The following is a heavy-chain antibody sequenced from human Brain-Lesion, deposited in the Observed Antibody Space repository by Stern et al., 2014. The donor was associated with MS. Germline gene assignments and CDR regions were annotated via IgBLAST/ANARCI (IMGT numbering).Heavy chain of an antibody. CDR2: IFNSGRT. Sequence: VQLVESGPGLVKPSQTLSLSCTVSGGSISSGGYYWSWIRQPAGKGLEWIGRIFNSGRTSYNPSLKSRVPISIDTSKNQFSLRLTSMTAADTAVYYCARGRVVPGFQYYATDVWGQGTTVIVSS. CDR1: GGSISSGGYY. D-gene: IGHD2-2*01. CDR3: ARGRVVPGFQYYATDV. J-gene: IGHJ6*02. V-gene: IGHV4-61*02.